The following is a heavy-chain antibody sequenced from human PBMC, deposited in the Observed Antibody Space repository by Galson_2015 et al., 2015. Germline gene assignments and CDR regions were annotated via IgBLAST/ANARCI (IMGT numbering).Heavy chain of an antibody. CDR1: GFTFSSYA. D-gene: IGHD4-17*01. V-gene: IGHV3-23*01. Sequence: SLRLSCAASGFTFSSYAMSWVRQAPGKGLEWVSAISGSGGSTYYADSVKGRFTISRDNSKNTLYLQMNSLRAEDTAVYYCAKDWKGYGDYVGYFDYWGQGTLVTVSS. CDR3: AKDWKGYGDYVGYFDY. J-gene: IGHJ4*02. CDR2: ISGSGGST.